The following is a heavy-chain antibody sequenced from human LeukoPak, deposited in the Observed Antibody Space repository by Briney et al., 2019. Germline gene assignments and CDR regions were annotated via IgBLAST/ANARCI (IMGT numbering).Heavy chain of an antibody. CDR3: AKDRNSPHWYFDL. J-gene: IGHJ2*01. Sequence: GASLRLSCAASGFTFSSYAMNWVRQAPGKGLEWVSGISGRGVNTYYADSVKGRFTVSRDNSKNTLYLQMNSLRAEDTAVYYCAKDRNSPHWYFDLWGQGTLVTVSS. D-gene: IGHD1-14*01. CDR2: ISGRGVNT. V-gene: IGHV3-23*01. CDR1: GFTFSSYA.